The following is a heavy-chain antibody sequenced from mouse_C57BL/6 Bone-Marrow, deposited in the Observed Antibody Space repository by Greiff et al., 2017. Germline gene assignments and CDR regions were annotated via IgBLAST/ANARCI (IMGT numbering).Heavy chain of an antibody. CDR2: ISYDGSN. Sequence: EVQRVESGPGLVKPSQSLSLTCSVTGYSITSGYYWNWIRQFPGNKLEWMGYISYDGSNNYNPSLKNRISITRDTSKNQFFLKLNSVTTEDTATYYCARDENYSSWFAYWGQGTLVTVSA. V-gene: IGHV3-6*01. D-gene: IGHD2-12*01. CDR1: GYSITSGYY. J-gene: IGHJ3*01. CDR3: ARDENYSSWFAY.